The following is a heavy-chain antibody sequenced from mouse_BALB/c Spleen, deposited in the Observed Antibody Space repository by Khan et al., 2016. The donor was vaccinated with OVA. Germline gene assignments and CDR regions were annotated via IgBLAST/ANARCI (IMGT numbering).Heavy chain of an antibody. CDR2: IWGDGST. Sequence: QVQLKQSGPGLVAPSQSLSITCTVSGFSLTSYGVNWVRQPPGKGLEWLGVIWGDGSTHYHSALLSRLSISKDNSKSQVLLKLNSLQTDDTSTYYCVKQNYGTLYAMDYWCQGTAVTVSS. CDR3: VKQNYGTLYAMDY. CDR1: GFSLTSYG. D-gene: IGHD2-1*01. V-gene: IGHV2-3*01. J-gene: IGHJ4*01.